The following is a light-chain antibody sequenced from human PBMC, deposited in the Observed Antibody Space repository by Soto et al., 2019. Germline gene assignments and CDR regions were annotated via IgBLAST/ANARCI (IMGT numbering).Light chain of an antibody. CDR1: SSDVGGYNY. CDR3: CSYAGSYSVV. Sequence: QSALTQPRSVSGSPGQSVTISCTGTSSDVGGYNYVSWYQQHPGKAPKLMIYDVSKRPSGVPDRFSGSKSGNTPSLTISGLQADDEADYYCCSYAGSYSVVFGGGTKVTVL. V-gene: IGLV2-11*01. J-gene: IGLJ2*01. CDR2: DVS.